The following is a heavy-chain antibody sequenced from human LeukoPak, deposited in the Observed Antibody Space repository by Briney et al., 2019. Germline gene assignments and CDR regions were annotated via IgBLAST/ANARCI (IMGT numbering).Heavy chain of an antibody. J-gene: IGHJ4*02. CDR2: INHSGNT. Sequence: PSETLSLTCAVYGGSFSGYYWSWIRQPPGKGLEWIGEINHSGNTNYNPSLKSRVTISVDTSKNQFSLKLSSVTAADTAVYYCARALRNWGQGTLVTVSS. CDR1: GGSFSGYY. CDR3: ARALRN. V-gene: IGHV4-34*01.